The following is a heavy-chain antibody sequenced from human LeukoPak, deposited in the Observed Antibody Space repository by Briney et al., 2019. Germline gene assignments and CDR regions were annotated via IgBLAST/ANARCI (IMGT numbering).Heavy chain of an antibody. Sequence: PSQTLSLTCTLSGDSISRGGYYWSSIRQHPGKGLEWIWYIHYRGSTYYNPSLKSRVTISVGTAKNQFSQKLSSVTAADTAVYYCARDSGGSYYSAFDIWGQGTMVTVSS. CDR1: GDSISRGGYY. V-gene: IGHV4-31*03. CDR2: IHYRGST. J-gene: IGHJ3*02. D-gene: IGHD1-26*01. CDR3: ARDSGGSYYSAFDI.